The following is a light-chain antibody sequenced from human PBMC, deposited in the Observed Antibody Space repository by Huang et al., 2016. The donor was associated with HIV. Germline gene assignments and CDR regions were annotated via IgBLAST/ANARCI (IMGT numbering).Light chain of an antibody. CDR2: MAS. V-gene: IGKV4-1*01. Sequence: DILLTQSPASLAVSLAEKATLTCRSSRSLLFASNSKNFLAWYQQKPGQAPTLLMYMASVREAGVPERFTGSGSGTEFTLTIASLQAEDVAVYYCQQFYNMPYTFGRGTRLEI. CDR1: RSLLFASNSKNF. CDR3: QQFYNMPYT. J-gene: IGKJ2*01.